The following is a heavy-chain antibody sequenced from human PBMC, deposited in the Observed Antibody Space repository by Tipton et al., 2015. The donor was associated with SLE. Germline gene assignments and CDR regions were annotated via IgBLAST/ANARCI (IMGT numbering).Heavy chain of an antibody. D-gene: IGHD1-26*01. Sequence: GSLRLSCAASGFTFSSYWMSWVRQAPGKGLEWVANIKQDGSEKYYVDSVKGRFTISRDNAKNSLYLQRNSLRAEDTAVYYCARETYSGTLFDYWGQGTLITVSS. CDR1: GFTFSSYW. CDR3: ARETYSGTLFDY. V-gene: IGHV3-7*01. CDR2: IKQDGSEK. J-gene: IGHJ4*02.